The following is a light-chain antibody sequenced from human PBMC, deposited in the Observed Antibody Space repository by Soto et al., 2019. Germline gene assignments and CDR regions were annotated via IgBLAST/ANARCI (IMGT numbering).Light chain of an antibody. Sequence: EMVLTQSPATLSLSPGERATLSCRASQTISSYLAWYQQRPGQPPRILIYDSSDRATRIPARFSASGSGTDFTTAISSPLPEHFSVYYCQPRSNLQSWTFGQGNKVEV. V-gene: IGKV3-11*01. CDR1: QTISSY. CDR3: QPRSNLQSWT. J-gene: IGKJ1*01. CDR2: DSS.